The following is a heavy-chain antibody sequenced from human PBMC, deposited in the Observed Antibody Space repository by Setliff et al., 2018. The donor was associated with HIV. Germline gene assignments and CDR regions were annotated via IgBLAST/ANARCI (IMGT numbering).Heavy chain of an antibody. CDR1: GFTFSKFW. D-gene: IGHD1-26*01. CDR3: ARGTDYSGWFYDY. Sequence: GGSLRLSCIASGFTFSKFWMRWVRQAPGKGLERVADIKQDGSETYYVDSVRGRFTISRDNARSSLYLQMNSLRAEDTAVYYCARGTDYSGWFYDYWGQGTQVTVS. CDR2: IKQDGSET. V-gene: IGHV3-7*03. J-gene: IGHJ4*02.